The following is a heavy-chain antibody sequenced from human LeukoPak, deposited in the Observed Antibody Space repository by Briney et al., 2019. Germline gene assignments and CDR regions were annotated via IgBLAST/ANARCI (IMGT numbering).Heavy chain of an antibody. V-gene: IGHV3-23*01. CDR2: ITGGGTDT. CDR1: GFTFRKYA. D-gene: IGHD2/OR15-2a*01. CDR3: AKRPNDDCNYLFEY. Sequence: PGGSLRLSCEASGFTFRKYAMSWVRQAPGKGLEWLSVITGGGTDTYYADSVKGRFTISRDNSKNTLYVQMSSLRVDDTAVYYCAKRPNDDCNYLFEYWGQGTLLTVSS. J-gene: IGHJ4*02.